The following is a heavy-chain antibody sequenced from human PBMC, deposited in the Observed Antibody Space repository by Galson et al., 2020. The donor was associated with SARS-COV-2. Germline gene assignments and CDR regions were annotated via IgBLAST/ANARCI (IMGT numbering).Heavy chain of an antibody. D-gene: IGHD3-22*01. CDR2: IFDSGKT. J-gene: IGHJ3*02. CDR3: ARERMSQGYESGVYYHVVASDI. Sequence: SETLSLTCSVPGGSVIGGDYRWSWVRQSPAMALEWIGFIFDSGKTNNNPSLKGRVTISINTVKNQFSLQLTSATAEDTAVYDCARERMSQGYESGVYYHVVASDIWGQGTEVVVSS. V-gene: IGHV4-61*08. CDR1: GGSVIGGDYR.